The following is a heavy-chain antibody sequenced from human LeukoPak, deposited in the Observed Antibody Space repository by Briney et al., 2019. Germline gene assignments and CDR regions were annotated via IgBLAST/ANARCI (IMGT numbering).Heavy chain of an antibody. V-gene: IGHV3-21*01. Sequence: GGSLRLSCAASGFTFRSYSMNWVRQAPGKGLEWVSSISSSSSYIYYADSVKGRFTISRDNAKNSLYLQMNSLRAEDTAVYYCARDDDYYDSSGYPSYYYYGMDVWGQGTTVTVSS. CDR3: ARDDDYYDSSGYPSYYYYGMDV. CDR1: GFTFRSYS. CDR2: ISSSSSYI. D-gene: IGHD3-22*01. J-gene: IGHJ6*02.